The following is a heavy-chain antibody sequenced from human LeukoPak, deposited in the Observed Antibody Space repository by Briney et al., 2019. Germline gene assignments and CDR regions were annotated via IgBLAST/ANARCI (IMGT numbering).Heavy chain of an antibody. Sequence: PSETLSLTCVISGGSISAYYWNWIRQPAGKGLEWIGRLHSSGETTSNPSLMSRATMSLDTSRNHFSLNLTSVTAADTAIYYCATMFGESSNFDHWGQGTLVTVSS. D-gene: IGHD3-10*02. J-gene: IGHJ4*02. CDR2: LHSSGET. CDR1: GGSISAYY. CDR3: ATMFGESSNFDH. V-gene: IGHV4-4*07.